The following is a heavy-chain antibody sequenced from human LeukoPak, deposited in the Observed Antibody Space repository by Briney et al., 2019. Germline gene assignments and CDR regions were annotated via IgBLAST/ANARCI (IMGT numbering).Heavy chain of an antibody. D-gene: IGHD3-22*01. CDR2: INPNSCGT. CDR3: ARKSAYYYDSSGSDAFDI. J-gene: IGHJ3*02. CDR1: GYTFTGYY. V-gene: IGHV1-2*02. Sequence: ASVKVSCKASGYTFTGYYMHWVRQAPGQGLEWMGWINPNSCGTNYAKKFQGRVTMTRDTSISTAYMELSRLRSDDTAVYYCARKSAYYYDSSGSDAFDIWGQGTMVTVSS.